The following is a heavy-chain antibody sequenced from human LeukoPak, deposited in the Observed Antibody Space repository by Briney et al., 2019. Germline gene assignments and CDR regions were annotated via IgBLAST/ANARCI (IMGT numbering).Heavy chain of an antibody. CDR2: ISGSGGST. J-gene: IGHJ1*01. CDR3: AKDQGYYGSGSYKEYFQH. Sequence: GGSLRLSCAASGFTFSSYGMHWVRQAPGKGLEWVSAISGSGGSTYYADSVKGRFTISRDNSKNTLYLQMNSLRAEDTAVYYCAKDQGYYGSGSYKEYFQHWGQGTLVTVSS. V-gene: IGHV3-23*01. D-gene: IGHD3-10*01. CDR1: GFTFSSYG.